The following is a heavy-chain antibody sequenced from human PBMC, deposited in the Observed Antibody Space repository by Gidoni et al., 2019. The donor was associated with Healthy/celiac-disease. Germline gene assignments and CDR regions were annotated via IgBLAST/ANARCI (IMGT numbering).Heavy chain of an antibody. Sequence: EVQLVESGGVVVQPGGSLRLSCAASGFTFDDYAMHWVRQAPGKGLEWVSLISWDGGSTYYADSVKGRFTISRDNSKNSLYLQMNSLRAEDTALYYCAKAAGYSSSSDYFDYWGQGTLVTVSS. CDR2: ISWDGGST. CDR3: AKAAGYSSSSDYFDY. J-gene: IGHJ4*02. CDR1: GFTFDDYA. D-gene: IGHD6-6*01. V-gene: IGHV3-43D*03.